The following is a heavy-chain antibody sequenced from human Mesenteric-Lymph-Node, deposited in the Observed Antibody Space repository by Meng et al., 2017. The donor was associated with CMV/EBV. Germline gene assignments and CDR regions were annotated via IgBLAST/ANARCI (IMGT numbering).Heavy chain of an antibody. Sequence: GSLRLSCTVSGGSISNSSYYWGWIRQPPGKGLEWIGSIYYSGSTYYNPSLKSRVTISVDTSKNQFSLKLSSVTAADTAVYYCARDLITMVRAANWFDPWGQGTLVTVSS. CDR2: IYYSGST. D-gene: IGHD3-10*01. J-gene: IGHJ5*02. CDR1: GGSISNSSYY. CDR3: ARDLITMVRAANWFDP. V-gene: IGHV4-39*07.